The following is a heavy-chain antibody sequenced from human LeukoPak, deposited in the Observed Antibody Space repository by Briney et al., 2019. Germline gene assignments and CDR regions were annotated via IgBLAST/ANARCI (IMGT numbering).Heavy chain of an antibody. D-gene: IGHD4-11*01. CDR1: GGSISSSSYY. CDR3: ARVKTTLRYFDY. CDR2: IYYSGST. Sequence: PSETLSLTCTVSGGSISSSSYYWGWIRQPPGKGLEWIGSIYYSGSTYYNPSLKSRVTISVDTSKNQFSLKLTSVTAADTAVYYCARVKTTLRYFDYWGQGSLVTVSS. V-gene: IGHV4-39*07. J-gene: IGHJ4*02.